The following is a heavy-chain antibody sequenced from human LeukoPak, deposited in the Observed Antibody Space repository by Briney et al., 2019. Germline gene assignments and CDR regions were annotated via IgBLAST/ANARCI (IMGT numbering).Heavy chain of an antibody. V-gene: IGHV4-38-2*02. J-gene: IGHJ4*02. CDR1: GYSISSGYY. D-gene: IGHD4-23*01. Sequence: SETLSLTWTVSGYSISSGYYWGWIRQAPGKGLEWIGSIYHSGSTYYNPSLKSRVTISVDTSKNQFSLKLSSVTAADTAVYYCATEGGNDWGQGTLVTVS. CDR3: ATEGGND. CDR2: IYHSGST.